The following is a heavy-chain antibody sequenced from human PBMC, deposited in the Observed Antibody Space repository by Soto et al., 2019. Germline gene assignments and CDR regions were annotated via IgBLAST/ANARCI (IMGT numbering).Heavy chain of an antibody. D-gene: IGHD3-22*01. CDR1: GFTFSSYA. Sequence: PGGSLRLSCAASGFTFSSYAMSWVRQAPGKGLEWVSAISGSGGSTYYADSVKGRFTISRDNSKNTLYLQMNSLRAEDTAVYYCAKDWSPYYYDSSGQIDYWGKGTLVTVSS. V-gene: IGHV3-23*01. J-gene: IGHJ4*02. CDR2: ISGSGGST. CDR3: AKDWSPYYYDSSGQIDY.